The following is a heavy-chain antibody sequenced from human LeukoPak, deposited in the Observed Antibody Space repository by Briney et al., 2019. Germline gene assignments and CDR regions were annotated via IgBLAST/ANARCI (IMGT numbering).Heavy chain of an antibody. J-gene: IGHJ6*02. CDR1: GFSFNNYA. CDR3: AGGPSGYVFIDV. CDR2: ISTNGGTT. D-gene: IGHD5-12*01. Sequence: GGSLRLSYAGSGFSFNNYAMHWVRQAPGKGLEYVSAISTNGGTTYYANAVKGRFTISRDNSKNTLYLQMGSLRDEDMAPYYCAGGPSGYVFIDVWGQGTTVTVSS. V-gene: IGHV3-64*01.